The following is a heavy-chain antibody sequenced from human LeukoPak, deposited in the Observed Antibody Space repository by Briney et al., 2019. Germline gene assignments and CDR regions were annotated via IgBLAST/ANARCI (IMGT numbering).Heavy chain of an antibody. CDR1: GYTLTELS. J-gene: IGHJ5*02. CDR3: ATFTYYYDSSGYSWFDP. CDR2: FDPEDGET. D-gene: IGHD3-22*01. V-gene: IGHV1-24*01. Sequence: ASVKVSCKVSGYTLTELSMHWVRQAPGKGLEWMGGFDPEDGETIYAQKFQGRVTMTEDTSTDTAYMELSSLRSEDTAVYYCATFTYYYDSSGYSWFDPWGQGTLVTVSS.